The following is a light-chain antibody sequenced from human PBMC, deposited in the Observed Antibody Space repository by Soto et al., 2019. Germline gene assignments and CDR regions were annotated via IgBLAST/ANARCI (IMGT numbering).Light chain of an antibody. CDR3: CSYAGSSTFVV. CDR1: SSDVGSYNL. CDR2: EGS. V-gene: IGLV2-23*03. J-gene: IGLJ3*02. Sequence: QSALTQPASVSGSPGQSITISCTGTSSDVGSYNLVSWYQQHPGKAPKFMIYEGSKRPSGVSNCFSGYKSGNTASLTISGLQAEDEADYYCCSYAGSSTFVVFGGGTKLTVL.